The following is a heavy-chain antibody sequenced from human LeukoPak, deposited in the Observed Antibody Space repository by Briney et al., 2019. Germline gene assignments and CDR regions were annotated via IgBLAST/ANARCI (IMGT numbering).Heavy chain of an antibody. CDR1: GFTFDDYA. Sequence: GGSLRLSCAASGFTFDDYAMHWVRQAPGMGLEWVSGISWNSGSIGYADSVKGRFTISRDNAKNSLYLQMNSLRAEDTALYYCVKAYGYWGQGTLVTVSS. D-gene: IGHD3-16*01. CDR3: VKAYGY. CDR2: ISWNSGSI. J-gene: IGHJ4*02. V-gene: IGHV3-9*01.